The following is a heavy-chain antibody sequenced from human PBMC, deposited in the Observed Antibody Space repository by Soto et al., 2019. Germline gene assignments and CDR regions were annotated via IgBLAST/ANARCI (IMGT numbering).Heavy chain of an antibody. J-gene: IGHJ6*03. D-gene: IGHD6-19*01. V-gene: IGHV3-23*01. Sequence: PGGSLRLSCAASGFTFSSYAMSWVRQAPGKGLEWVSAISGSGGSTYYADSVKGRFTISRDNSKNTLYLQMNSLRAEDTAVYYCAKVGSSGWTPGYYYYYYMDVWGKGTTVTVSS. CDR2: ISGSGGST. CDR3: AKVGSSGWTPGYYYYYYMDV. CDR1: GFTFSSYA.